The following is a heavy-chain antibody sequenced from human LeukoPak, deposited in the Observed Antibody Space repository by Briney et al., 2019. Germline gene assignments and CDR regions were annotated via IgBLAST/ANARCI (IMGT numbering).Heavy chain of an antibody. CDR2: ISGSGGST. CDR1: GFTFSSYA. Sequence: GGSLRLSCAASGFTFSSYAMSWVRQAPGKGLEGVSAISGSGGSTYYADSVKGRFTISRDNSKNTLYLQMNSLRAEDTAVYYCAKDQQYYYGSGSYYRYWGQGTLVTVSS. D-gene: IGHD3-10*01. CDR3: AKDQQYYYGSGSYYRY. V-gene: IGHV3-23*01. J-gene: IGHJ4*02.